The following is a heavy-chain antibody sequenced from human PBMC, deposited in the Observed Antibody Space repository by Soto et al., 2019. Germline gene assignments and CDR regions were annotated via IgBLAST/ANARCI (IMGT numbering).Heavy chain of an antibody. CDR3: AKDVVVGATPGLGDYYYYYGMDV. CDR1: GFTFSSYG. D-gene: IGHD1-26*01. Sequence: GESLKISCAASGFTFSSYGMHWVRQAPGKGLEWVAVISYDGSNKYYADSVKGRFTISRDNSKNTLYLQMNSLRAEDTAVYYCAKDVVVGATPGLGDYYYYYGMDVWGKGTTVTVSS. J-gene: IGHJ6*04. V-gene: IGHV3-30*18. CDR2: ISYDGSNK.